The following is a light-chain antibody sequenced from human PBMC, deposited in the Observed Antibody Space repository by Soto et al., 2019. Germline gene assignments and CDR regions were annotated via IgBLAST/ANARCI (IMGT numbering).Light chain of an antibody. V-gene: IGKV3D-15*01. CDR1: QSVSTN. CDR3: HQRKSWPRT. CDR2: GAS. Sequence: IVMTQSPATLSVSPGERVTLSCRASQSVSTNLAWYQQTPGQAPRLLIYGASTRATGIPARFSGSGSGTDFTLTISSLEPEDFAVYYCHQRKSWPRTFGQGTKVDI. J-gene: IGKJ1*01.